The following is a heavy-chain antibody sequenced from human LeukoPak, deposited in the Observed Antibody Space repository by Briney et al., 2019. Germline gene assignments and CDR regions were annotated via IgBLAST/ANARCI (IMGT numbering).Heavy chain of an antibody. V-gene: IGHV7-4-1*02. CDR1: GYTFTSYA. Sequence: GASVKVSCKASGYTFTSYAMNWVRQAPGQGLEWMGWINTNTGNPTYAQGFTGRFVFSLDTSVSTAYLQISSLKAEDTAVYYCARDIHIAAVSGQAFDIRGQGTMVTVSS. CDR3: ARDIHIAAVSGQAFDI. D-gene: IGHD6-13*01. J-gene: IGHJ3*02. CDR2: INTNTGNP.